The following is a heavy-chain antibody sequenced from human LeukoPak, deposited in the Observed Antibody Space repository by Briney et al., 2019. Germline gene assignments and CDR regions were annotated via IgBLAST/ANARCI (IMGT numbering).Heavy chain of an antibody. D-gene: IGHD5-12*01. CDR2: IYHSGST. CDR3: ASWRDSGYDWYYGDHQGDAFDI. J-gene: IGHJ3*02. V-gene: IGHV4-38-2*02. CDR1: GYSISSGYY. Sequence: SETLSLTCTVSGYSISSGYYWGWIRQPPGKGLAWIGSIYHSGSTYYNPSLKSRVTISVDTSKNQFSLKLSSVTAADTAVYYCASWRDSGYDWYYGDHQGDAFDIWGQGTMVTVSS.